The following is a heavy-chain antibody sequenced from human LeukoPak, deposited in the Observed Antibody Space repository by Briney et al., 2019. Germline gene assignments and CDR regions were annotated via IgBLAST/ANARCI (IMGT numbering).Heavy chain of an antibody. D-gene: IGHD3-22*01. CDR3: ARHYYDSSGYGNWFDP. Sequence: GGSLRLSCAASGFIFKNYWMSWVRQAPGKGLEWVANIQPGRSESYYVDSVKGRFTISRDNAKNSLYLQMNSLRAEDTAVYYCARHYYDSSGYGNWFDPWGQGTLVTVSS. CDR1: GFIFKNYW. J-gene: IGHJ5*02. CDR2: IQPGRSES. V-gene: IGHV3-7*03.